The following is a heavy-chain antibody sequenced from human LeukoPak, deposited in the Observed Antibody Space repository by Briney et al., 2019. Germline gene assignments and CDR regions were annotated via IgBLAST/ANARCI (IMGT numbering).Heavy chain of an antibody. D-gene: IGHD3-10*01. V-gene: IGHV3-7*01. J-gene: IGHJ3*02. CDR1: GFTFSNHW. Sequence: GGSLRLSCVASGFTFSNHWMSWVRQAPGKGLEWVANIKVDGSERYYGVSAKGRFTISRDNSKNALFVQMNNLQAEDTAVYYCARGRTTFGSRGFVFDSWGQGTMVAVSS. CDR2: IKVDGSER. CDR3: ARGRTTFGSRGFVFDS.